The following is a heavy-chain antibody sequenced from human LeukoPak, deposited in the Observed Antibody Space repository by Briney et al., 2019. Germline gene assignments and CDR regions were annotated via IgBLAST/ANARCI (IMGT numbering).Heavy chain of an antibody. CDR1: GFTFNRRG. Sequence: GGSLRLSWAAAGFTFNRRGMHWVRQAPGKGLEWVAFIRYDGGETFYADSVKGRFTISRDNSKNTLYLQMNSLRAEDTAVYHCAGKQGSGSLRPLDYWGQGTLVTVSS. V-gene: IGHV3-30*02. J-gene: IGHJ4*02. D-gene: IGHD3-10*01. CDR2: IRYDGGET. CDR3: AGKQGSGSLRPLDY.